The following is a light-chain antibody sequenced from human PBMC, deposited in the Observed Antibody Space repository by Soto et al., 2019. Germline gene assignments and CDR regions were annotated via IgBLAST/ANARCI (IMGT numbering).Light chain of an antibody. CDR1: SSDVGAYNF. Sequence: SALTXPASVSGSPGQSITISCTGTSSDVGAYNFVSWYQQYPGKAPKVMIYEVNNRPSGVSNRFSGSKSGNTASLTISGLKAEDEADYYCSSFTRSSTYVFGSGTKV. J-gene: IGLJ1*01. CDR2: EVN. CDR3: SSFTRSSTYV. V-gene: IGLV2-14*01.